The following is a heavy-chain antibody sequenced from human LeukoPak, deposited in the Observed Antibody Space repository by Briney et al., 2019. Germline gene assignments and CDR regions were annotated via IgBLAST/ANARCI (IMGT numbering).Heavy chain of an antibody. CDR3: ARARGSSGWYEPLFDY. D-gene: IGHD6-19*01. V-gene: IGHV4-61*08. Sequence: SETLSLTCTVSGGSISSGGYYWSWIRQPPGKGLEWIGYIYYSGSTNYNPSLKSRVTISVDTSKNQFSLKLSSVTAADTAVYYCARARGSSGWYEPLFDYWGQGTLVTVSS. CDR2: IYYSGST. J-gene: IGHJ4*02. CDR1: GGSISSGGYY.